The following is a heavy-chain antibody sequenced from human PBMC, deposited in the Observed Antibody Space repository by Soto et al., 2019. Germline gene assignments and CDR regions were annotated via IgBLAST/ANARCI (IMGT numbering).Heavy chain of an antibody. V-gene: IGHV3-11*06. J-gene: IGHJ4*02. Sequence: QVQLVESGGGLVEPGGSLRLSCAVSGFTFSGFYMSWIRQAPGKGLQWISHISSSSDYTHYADSVKGRFTISRDNSKSLLYLQMNSLRAEDTAMYYCARDIPYSGATKYFDYWGQGTLVIVSS. CDR1: GFTFSGFY. CDR3: ARDIPYSGATKYFDY. CDR2: ISSSSDYT. D-gene: IGHD1-26*01.